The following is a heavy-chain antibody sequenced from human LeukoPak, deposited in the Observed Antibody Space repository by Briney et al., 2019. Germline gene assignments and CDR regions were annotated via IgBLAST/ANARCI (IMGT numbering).Heavy chain of an antibody. CDR1: GGTFTSYV. CDR2: IIPIFGTA. J-gene: IGHJ4*02. V-gene: IGHV1-69*13. D-gene: IGHD1/OR15-1a*01. Sequence: GASVKVSCKASGGTFTSYVITWVRQVPEQGLEWMGEIIPIFGTANYALEFQGRVTITADESTSTAYMELSSLRSDDTALYYCATAQNNIWPPAPIDYWGQGTLVTVSS. CDR3: ATAQNNIWPPAPIDY.